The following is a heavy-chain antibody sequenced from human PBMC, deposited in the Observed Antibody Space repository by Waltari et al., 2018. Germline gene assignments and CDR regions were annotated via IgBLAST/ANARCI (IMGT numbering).Heavy chain of an antibody. Sequence: QVTLKESGPVLVKPTDTLTLTCNVPGYSLNTTRGGVSWLRQPPGKALEWLAHIFSNDEKSYSTSLKSRLTISKDTSQSQVLLIMTHMDPVDTATYYCARIPSSSWYFPPYYYNMDVWGKGTTVTVSS. CDR3: ARIPSSSWYFPPYYYNMDV. J-gene: IGHJ6*03. CDR1: GYSLNTTRGG. D-gene: IGHD6-13*01. V-gene: IGHV2-26*01. CDR2: IFSNDEK.